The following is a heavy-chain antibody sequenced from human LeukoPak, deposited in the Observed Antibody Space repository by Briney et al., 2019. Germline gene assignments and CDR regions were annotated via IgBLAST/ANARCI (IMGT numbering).Heavy chain of an antibody. D-gene: IGHD2-8*01. V-gene: IGHV4-34*01. Sequence: SETLSLTCAVYGGSFSGYYWSWIRQPPGKGLEWIGEINHSGSTNYNPSLTSRVTISVDTSKNQFSLKLSSVTAADTAVYYCARGTPPSATNDYWGQGTLVTVSS. CDR2: INHSGST. J-gene: IGHJ4*02. CDR3: ARGTPPSATNDY. CDR1: GGSFSGYY.